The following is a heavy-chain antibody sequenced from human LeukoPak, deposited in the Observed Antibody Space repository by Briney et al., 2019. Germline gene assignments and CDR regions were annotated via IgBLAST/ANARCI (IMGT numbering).Heavy chain of an antibody. CDR3: AEGSSGYFADL. J-gene: IGHJ5*02. CDR1: GFIFNNYG. CDR2: ISNDGGGV. D-gene: IGHD3-22*01. Sequence: GGSLRLSCAASGFIFNNYGLIWVRQAPGKGLQLVSAISNDGGGVQYADFVKGRFTISRDNSKNMLFLQMNSLTAEDTALYYCAEGSSGYFADLWGQGTLVTVSS. V-gene: IGHV3-23*01.